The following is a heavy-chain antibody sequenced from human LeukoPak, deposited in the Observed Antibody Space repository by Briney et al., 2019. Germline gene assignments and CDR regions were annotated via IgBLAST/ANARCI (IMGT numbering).Heavy chain of an antibody. J-gene: IGHJ1*01. CDR1: GFNFSGYA. V-gene: IGHV3-23*01. CDR2: ITSSGGKT. CDR3: AKEYGSGNYGVEYFQH. D-gene: IGHD3-10*01. Sequence: GGSLRLSCAASGFNFSGYAMAWVRQAPGKGLEWVSGITSSGGKTYHADSVQGRLTISRDNSKNTLYLQMNSLRAEDTAIYYCAKEYGSGNYGVEYFQHWGQGTLVTVSS.